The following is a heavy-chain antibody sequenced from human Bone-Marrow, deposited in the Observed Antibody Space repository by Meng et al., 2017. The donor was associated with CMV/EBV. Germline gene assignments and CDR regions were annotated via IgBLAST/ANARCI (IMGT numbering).Heavy chain of an antibody. CDR2: ISYDGSNK. J-gene: IGHJ6*02. Sequence: GGSLRLSCAASGFTFSSYAMHWVRQAPGKGLEWVAVISYDGSNKYYADSVKGRFTISRDNSKNTLYLQMNSLRAEDTAVYYCARGYPQGIVGMDVWGQGTTVTVSS. V-gene: IGHV3-30*04. CDR1: GFTFSSYA. D-gene: IGHD1-26*01. CDR3: ARGYPQGIVGMDV.